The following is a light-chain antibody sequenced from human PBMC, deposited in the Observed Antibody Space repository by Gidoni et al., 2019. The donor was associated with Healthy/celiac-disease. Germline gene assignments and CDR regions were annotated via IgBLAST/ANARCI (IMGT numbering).Light chain of an antibody. V-gene: IGKV3-20*01. CDR2: GAS. CDR3: QQYGSFPLT. CDR1: QSVSSSY. J-gene: IGKJ4*01. Sequence: EIVLTQSPGTLSLSPGERATLSCRASQSVSSSYLAWYQQKPGQAPRLLIYGASSRATGIPDRFSGSGSGTDFTLTISRLEPEDFAVYYCQQYGSFPLTXGGGTKVEI.